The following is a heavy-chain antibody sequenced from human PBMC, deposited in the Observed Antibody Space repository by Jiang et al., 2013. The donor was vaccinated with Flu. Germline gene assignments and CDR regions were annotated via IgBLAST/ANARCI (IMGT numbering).Heavy chain of an antibody. CDR2: IYWDDDK. J-gene: IGHJ4*02. D-gene: IGHD6-13*01. V-gene: IGHV2-5*02. Sequence: IYWDDDKRYSPSLKSRLTITKDTSKNQVVLTMTNMDPVDTATYYCAHIRGQQLVDWGQGTLVTVSS. CDR3: AHIRGQQLVD.